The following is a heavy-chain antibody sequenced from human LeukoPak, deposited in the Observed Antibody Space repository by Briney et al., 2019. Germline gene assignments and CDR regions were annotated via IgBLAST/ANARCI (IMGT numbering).Heavy chain of an antibody. D-gene: IGHD5-18*01. J-gene: IGHJ5*02. Sequence: PGGSLRLSCAASGFTVSSNYMSWVRQAPGKGLEWVSVIYSGGSTYYADSVKGRFTISRDNSKNTLYLQMNSLRAEDTAVYYCARGLRGYSYGYNWFDPWGQGTLVTVSS. CDR2: IYSGGST. CDR3: ARGLRGYSYGYNWFDP. CDR1: GFTVSSNY. V-gene: IGHV3-53*01.